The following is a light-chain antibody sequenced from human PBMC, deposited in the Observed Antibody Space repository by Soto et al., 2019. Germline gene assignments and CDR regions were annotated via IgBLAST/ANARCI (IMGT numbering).Light chain of an antibody. CDR3: QQSYSTPLT. CDR1: QGISSW. CDR2: AAS. J-gene: IGKJ4*01. Sequence: DIQMTQSPSSVSASVGDRYTITCGASQGISSWLAWYQQKPGQAPKLLIYAASSLPSGVPSRFSGRGSGTDFTLTSSSLQPEDFATYYYQQSYSTPLTFGGGTKVDI. V-gene: IGKV1-12*01.